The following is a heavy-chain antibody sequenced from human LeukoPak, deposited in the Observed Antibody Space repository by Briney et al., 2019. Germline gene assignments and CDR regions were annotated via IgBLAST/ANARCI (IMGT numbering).Heavy chain of an antibody. CDR3: AKADSGSYHADY. Sequence: GGSLRLSSAASGFTLSSYGMHWVRQAPGKGLEWVAFIRYDGSNKYYADSVKGRFTISRDNSKNTLYLQMNSLRAEDTAVYYCAKADSGSYHADYWGQGTLVTVSS. D-gene: IGHD1-26*01. J-gene: IGHJ4*02. CDR2: IRYDGSNK. V-gene: IGHV3-30*02. CDR1: GFTLSSYG.